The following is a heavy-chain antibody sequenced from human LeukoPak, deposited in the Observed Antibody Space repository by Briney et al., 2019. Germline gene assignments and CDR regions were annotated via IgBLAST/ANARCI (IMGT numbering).Heavy chain of an antibody. D-gene: IGHD6-19*01. CDR3: AKNRISGWETEDDY. Sequence: GGSLRLSCAASGFTFSNYAMSWVRQAPGKGLEWVSAISGSGGSTYYADSVKGRFTISRDNSKNTPYLQMNSLRAEDTAVYYCAKNRISGWETEDDYWGQGTLVTVSS. V-gene: IGHV3-23*01. CDR2: ISGSGGST. J-gene: IGHJ4*02. CDR1: GFTFSNYA.